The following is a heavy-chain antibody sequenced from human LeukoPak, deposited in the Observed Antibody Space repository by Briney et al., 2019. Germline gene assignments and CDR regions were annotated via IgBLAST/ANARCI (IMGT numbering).Heavy chain of an antibody. D-gene: IGHD6-13*01. CDR3: ALTVPAAGNIISGSHEDY. V-gene: IGHV4-39*07. Sequence: SETLSLTCTVSGSSISSSSYYWGWIRQPPGKGLEWIGSIYYSGSTYYNPSLKSRVTISVDTSKNQFSLKLSSVTAADTAVYYCALTVPAAGNIISGSHEDYWGQGTLVTVSS. J-gene: IGHJ4*02. CDR1: GSSISSSSYY. CDR2: IYYSGST.